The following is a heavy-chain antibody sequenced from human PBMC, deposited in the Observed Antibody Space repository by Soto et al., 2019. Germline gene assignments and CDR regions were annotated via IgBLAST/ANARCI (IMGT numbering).Heavy chain of an antibody. V-gene: IGHV1-69*12. CDR2: IIPIFGTA. CDR1: GGTFSSYA. Sequence: QVQLVQSGAEVKKPGSSVKVSCKASGGTFSSYAISWVRQAPGQGLEWMGGIIPIFGTANYAQKFQGRVTITADESKRTGDLELSSLRSEDTGGYYCARDSVLVPAATGEFDPLGQGTLVTVSS. CDR3: ARDSVLVPAATGEFDP. D-gene: IGHD2-2*01. J-gene: IGHJ5*02.